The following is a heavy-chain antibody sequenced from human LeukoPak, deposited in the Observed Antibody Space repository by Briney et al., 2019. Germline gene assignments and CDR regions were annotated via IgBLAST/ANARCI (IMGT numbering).Heavy chain of an antibody. D-gene: IGHD2-2*01. Sequence: GESLKISCKGSGYRFTSYWIGWVRQMPGKGLEWMGIIYPGDSDTRYSPSFQGQVTISADKSIDTACLQWNSLKASDTAMYYCARQTGSSGYCSGTDCYVSSWVYYGMDVWGQGTTVTVSS. J-gene: IGHJ6*02. CDR3: ARQTGSSGYCSGTDCYVSSWVYYGMDV. V-gene: IGHV5-51*01. CDR2: IYPGDSDT. CDR1: GYRFTSYW.